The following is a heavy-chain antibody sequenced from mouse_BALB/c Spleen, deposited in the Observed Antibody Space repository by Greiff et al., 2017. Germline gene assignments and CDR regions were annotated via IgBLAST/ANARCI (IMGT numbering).Heavy chain of an antibody. CDR1: GFTFSSYT. J-gene: IGHJ3*01. CDR2: ISNGGGST. CDR3: ARKESYDYDASFAY. V-gene: IGHV5-12-2*01. D-gene: IGHD2-4*01. Sequence: EVQLVESGGGLVQPGGSLKLSCAASGFTFSSYTMSWVRQTPEKRLEWVAYISNGGGSTYYPDTVKGRFTISRDNAKNTLYLQMSSLKSEDTAMYYCARKESYDYDASFAYWGQGTLVTVSA.